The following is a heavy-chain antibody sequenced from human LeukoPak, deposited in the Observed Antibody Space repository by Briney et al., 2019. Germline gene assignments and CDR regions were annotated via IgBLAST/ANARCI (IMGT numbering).Heavy chain of an antibody. CDR2: INPNSGGT. J-gene: IGHJ4*02. Sequence: AASVKVSCKASGYTFTGYYMHWVRQAPGQGLEWMGWINPNSGGTNYAQKFQGRVTMTRDTSISTAYMEPSRLRSDDTAVYYCARFCSGGSCFLKAFDYWGQGTLVTVSS. V-gene: IGHV1-2*02. CDR1: GYTFTGYY. CDR3: ARFCSGGSCFLKAFDY. D-gene: IGHD2-15*01.